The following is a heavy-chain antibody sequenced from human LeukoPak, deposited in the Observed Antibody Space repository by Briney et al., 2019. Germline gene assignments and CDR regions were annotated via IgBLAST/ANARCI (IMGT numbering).Heavy chain of an antibody. CDR1: GFTFSSYG. Sequence: GGSLRLSCAASGFTFSSYGMSWVRQAPGKGLEWVSVIYSDGDTSYADSVKGRFTISRDISKNTLYLQMNSLRAEDMAVYYCATPSGGYWGQGTLVTVPS. D-gene: IGHD6-25*01. V-gene: IGHV3-66*01. J-gene: IGHJ4*02. CDR3: ATPSGGY. CDR2: IYSDGDT.